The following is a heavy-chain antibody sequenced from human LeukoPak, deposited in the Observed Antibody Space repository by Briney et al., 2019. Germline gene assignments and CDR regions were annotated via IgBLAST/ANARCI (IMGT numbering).Heavy chain of an antibody. CDR2: IYYSGST. Sequence: SETLSLTCAVYGGSFSGYYWGWIRQPPGRGLEWIGSIYYSGSTSYNPSLKSRVTISVDTSKNQFSLNLRSVTAADTAMYYCARELDYGDYVGGPYYFDYWGQGTLVTVSS. CDR1: GGSFSGYY. V-gene: IGHV4-34*11. CDR3: ARELDYGDYVGGPYYFDY. D-gene: IGHD4-17*01. J-gene: IGHJ4*02.